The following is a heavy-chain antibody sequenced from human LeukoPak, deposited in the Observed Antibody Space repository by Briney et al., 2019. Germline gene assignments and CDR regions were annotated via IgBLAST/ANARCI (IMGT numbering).Heavy chain of an antibody. J-gene: IGHJ5*02. V-gene: IGHV4-30-4*08. CDR3: ARSTICGVVMDSNWFDP. CDR1: GGSISSVDDY. Sequence: SQTLSLTCTVSGGSISSVDDYWSWIREPPGKGLEWNGHIYYSGSTYYNPSLKSRVSVSVDTSKNKCSLKLSSVTAADTAMYYCARSTICGVVMDSNWFDPWGQGTLVTVSS. CDR2: IYYSGST. D-gene: IGHD3-3*01.